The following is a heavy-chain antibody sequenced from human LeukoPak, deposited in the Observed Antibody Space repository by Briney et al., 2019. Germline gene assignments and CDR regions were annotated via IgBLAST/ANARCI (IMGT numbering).Heavy chain of an antibody. CDR2: ISSSSSYI. CDR3: ARAIAAACDY. J-gene: IGHJ4*02. CDR1: GFTFSSYS. Sequence: SGGSLRLSCAASGFTFSSYSMNWVRQAPGKGLEWVSSISSSSSYIYYADSVKGRFTISRDNAKNSLYLQMNSLRAEDTAVYYCARAIAAACDYWGQGTLVTVFS. V-gene: IGHV3-21*01. D-gene: IGHD6-13*01.